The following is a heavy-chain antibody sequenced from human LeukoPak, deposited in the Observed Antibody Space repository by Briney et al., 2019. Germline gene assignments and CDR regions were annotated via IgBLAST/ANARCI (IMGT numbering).Heavy chain of an antibody. V-gene: IGHV4-59*08. J-gene: IGHJ4*02. CDR1: GISINNYY. CDR3: AKGIGWYYY. CDR2: IYSSGSA. D-gene: IGHD6-19*01. Sequence: PSETLDLTCTVSGISINNYYCRWIRQPPGEGLECICYIYSSGSANYTPSLTSRVTISVGTSKNQLSLKLSSVAAADTAVYYFAKGIGWYYYWGQGTLVTVSS.